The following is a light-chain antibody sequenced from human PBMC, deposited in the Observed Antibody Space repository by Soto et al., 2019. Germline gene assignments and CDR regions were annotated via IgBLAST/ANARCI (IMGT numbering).Light chain of an antibody. Sequence: DIQMTQSPSSLSASVGDRVTITCQASQDVSNYLNWYQQKLGKAPKLLIYDASNLETGVPSRFSGSGSGTYCSFIISSLQPEDFATSYCQQYSNLITFGQRTRLEIK. CDR1: QDVSNY. CDR2: DAS. CDR3: QQYSNLIT. J-gene: IGKJ5*01. V-gene: IGKV1-33*01.